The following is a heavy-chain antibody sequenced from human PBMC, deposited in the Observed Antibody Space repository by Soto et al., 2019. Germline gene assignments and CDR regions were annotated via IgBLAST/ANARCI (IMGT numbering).Heavy chain of an antibody. CDR2: ISYDGSSK. V-gene: IGHV3-30-3*01. D-gene: IGHD6-13*01. J-gene: IGHJ4*02. Sequence: QVQLVESGGGVVQPGRSLGLSCAASGFTFNNYAMHWVRQAPGKGLEWVAVISYDGSSKYYADSVRGRFTISRDNSKNTLYLQMGSLRAEVTAVYYCARVGRMYSSSWFFDYWGQGTLVTVSS. CDR3: ARVGRMYSSSWFFDY. CDR1: GFTFNNYA.